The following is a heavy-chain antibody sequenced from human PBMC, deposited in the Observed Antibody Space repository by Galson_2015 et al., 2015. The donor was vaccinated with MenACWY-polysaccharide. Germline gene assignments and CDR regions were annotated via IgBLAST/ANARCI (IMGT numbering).Heavy chain of an antibody. CDR3: ARPRGDY. Sequence: SLRLSCEASGFTFSDYWMTWVRQSPGKGLEWVANIKQDGSVKNYVDSVKGRFTISRDNAKNSLYLQMDSLRAEDTAVYYCARPRGDYWGQGILVTVSS. V-gene: IGHV3-7*01. CDR2: IKQDGSVK. J-gene: IGHJ4*02. CDR1: GFTFSDYW.